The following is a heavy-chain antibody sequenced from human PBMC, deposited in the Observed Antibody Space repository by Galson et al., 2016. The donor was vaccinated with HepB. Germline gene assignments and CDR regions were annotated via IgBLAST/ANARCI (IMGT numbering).Heavy chain of an antibody. Sequence: ATLSLTCTVTGASVTTGNYRWSWIRRPPGKSLEWLGYIYYIGNTKYNPPVESRVTMVRDTSKNQFSLRLTSVPAADTAVYYCAATVPDFGDSVSFDFWGRGTLVTVSS. CDR1: GASVTTGNYR. CDR2: IYYIGNT. D-gene: IGHD4-17*01. J-gene: IGHJ4*02. CDR3: AATVPDFGDSVSFDF. V-gene: IGHV4-61*01.